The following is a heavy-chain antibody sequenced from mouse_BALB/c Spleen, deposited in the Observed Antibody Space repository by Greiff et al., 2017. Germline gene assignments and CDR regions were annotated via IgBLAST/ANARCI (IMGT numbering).Heavy chain of an antibody. J-gene: IGHJ1*01. CDR2: ILPGSGST. Sequence: QVQLQQSGAELMKPGASVKISCKATGYTFSSYWIEWVKQRPGHGLEWIGEILPGSGSTNYNEKFKGKATFTADTSSNTAYMQLSSLTSEDSAVYYCARRSSYYGNYDWYFDVWGAGTTVTVSS. D-gene: IGHD2-10*01. V-gene: IGHV1-9*01. CDR1: GYTFSSYW. CDR3: ARRSSYYGNYDWYFDV.